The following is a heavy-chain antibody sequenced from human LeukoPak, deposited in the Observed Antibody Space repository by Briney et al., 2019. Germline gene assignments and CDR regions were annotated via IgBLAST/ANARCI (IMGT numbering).Heavy chain of an antibody. J-gene: IGHJ4*02. CDR1: GFIFSSYG. CDR2: IGSSSSPI. V-gene: IGHV3-48*02. D-gene: IGHD1-1*01. CDR3: ARARRTGYDY. Sequence: GGSLRLSCAASGFIFSSYGMNWVRQAPGKGLEWVSYIGSSSSPIYYADSVKGRFTISRDNAKNSLYLQMNSLRDEDTAVYYCARARRTGYDYRGQGTLVTVSS.